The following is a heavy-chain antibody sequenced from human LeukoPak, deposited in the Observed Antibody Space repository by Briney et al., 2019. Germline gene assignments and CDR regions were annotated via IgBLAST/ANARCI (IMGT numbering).Heavy chain of an antibody. Sequence: GGSLRLSCAASGIIVSNNYMSWVRQAPGKGLEWVSYIYSGGSTYYSDSVEGRFTVSRDNSKNTVYLQMNSLRAGDTAMYYCARSPNGYGYNFDHWGQGTLVTVSS. V-gene: IGHV3-53*01. J-gene: IGHJ4*02. D-gene: IGHD5-18*01. CDR2: IYSGGST. CDR3: ARSPNGYGYNFDH. CDR1: GIIVSNNY.